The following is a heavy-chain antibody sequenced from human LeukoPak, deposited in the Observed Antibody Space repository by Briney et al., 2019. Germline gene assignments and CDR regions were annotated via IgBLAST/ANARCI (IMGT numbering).Heavy chain of an antibody. CDR1: GFTFSSFT. CDR3: AISREATSDF. V-gene: IGHV3-21*01. D-gene: IGHD5-12*01. J-gene: IGHJ4*02. CDR2: ISGSGRDM. Sequence: GGSLRLSCAASGFTFSSFTMNWVRQAPGKGLEWVSSISGSGRDMYYAESVKGRFTISRDNAKNSLYLQMNGLRAEDTAVYYCAISREATSDFWGQGTLVTVSS.